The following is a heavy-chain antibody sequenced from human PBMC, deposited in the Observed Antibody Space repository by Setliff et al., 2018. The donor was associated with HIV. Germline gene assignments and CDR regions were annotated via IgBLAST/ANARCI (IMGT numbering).Heavy chain of an antibody. CDR1: GGSISSANW. V-gene: IGHV4-4*02. CDR2: TYHTGST. J-gene: IGHJ3*02. D-gene: IGHD4-17*01. CDR3: AGGRTTLTDAFDI. Sequence: SETLSLTCAISGGSISSANWWTWVRQPPGKGLECIGETYHTGSTNYNPSLKSRVTISVDKSKNQFSLTLSSVTAADTAVYYCAGGRTTLTDAFDIWGLGTTVTV.